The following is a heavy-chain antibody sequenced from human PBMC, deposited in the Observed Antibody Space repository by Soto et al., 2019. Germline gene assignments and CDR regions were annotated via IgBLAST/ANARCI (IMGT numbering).Heavy chain of an antibody. J-gene: IGHJ6*02. CDR2: ISGSGGST. Sequence: HPGGSLRLSCAASGFTFSSCAMSWVRQAPGKGLEWVSAISGSGGSTYYADSVKGRFTISRDNSKNTLYLQMNSLRAEDTAVYYCAKAQGSGSYYYYGMDVWGQGTTVTVSS. CDR1: GFTFSSCA. D-gene: IGHD3-10*01. V-gene: IGHV3-23*01. CDR3: AKAQGSGSYYYYGMDV.